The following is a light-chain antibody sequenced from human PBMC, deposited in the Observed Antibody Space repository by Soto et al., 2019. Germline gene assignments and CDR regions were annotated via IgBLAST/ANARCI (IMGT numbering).Light chain of an antibody. J-gene: IGKJ5*01. Sequence: EIVITQSPATLSVSPGERATLSCRASQSVSSNLAWYQQKPGQAPRLLIYGASTKATGIPARFSGSGSGTEFTLTISXLQSEDFAVYYCQQYNNWPPITCGQGTRLEI. CDR1: QSVSSN. CDR2: GAS. CDR3: QQYNNWPPIT. V-gene: IGKV3-15*01.